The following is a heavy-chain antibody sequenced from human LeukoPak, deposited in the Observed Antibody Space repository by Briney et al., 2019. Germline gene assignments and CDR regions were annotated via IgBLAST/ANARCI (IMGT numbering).Heavy chain of an antibody. D-gene: IGHD6-13*01. CDR1: GFTFSSSA. CDR2: ISNNGGYT. V-gene: IGHV3-23*01. J-gene: IGHJ4*02. Sequence: PGGSLRLSCAASGFTFSSSAMSWVRQAPGKGLEWVSAISNNGGYTYYADSVQGRFTISRDNSKNTLYLQMNSLRAEDTAVYYCARVGGHGSSWYYFDYWGQGTLVTVSS. CDR3: ARVGGHGSSWYYFDY.